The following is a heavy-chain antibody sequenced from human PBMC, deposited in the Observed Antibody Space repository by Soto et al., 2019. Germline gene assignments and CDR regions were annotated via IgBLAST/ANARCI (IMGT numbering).Heavy chain of an antibody. J-gene: IGHJ6*02. CDR3: ASRDYSKKGGYYYYYGMDV. Sequence: ASVKVSCKASGYTFSTYGISWVRQAPGQGLEWKGWIIPIFGTANYAQKFQGRVTITADESTSTAYMELSSLRSEDTAVYYCASRDYSKKGGYYYYYGMDVWGQGTTVTVSS. D-gene: IGHD4-4*01. CDR2: IIPIFGTA. V-gene: IGHV1-69*13. CDR1: GYTFSTYG.